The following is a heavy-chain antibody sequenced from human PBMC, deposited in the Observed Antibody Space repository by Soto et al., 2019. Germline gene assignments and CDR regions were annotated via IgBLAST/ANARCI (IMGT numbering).Heavy chain of an antibody. J-gene: IGHJ4*02. D-gene: IGHD2-21*02. CDR2: INPNSGDT. CDR3: ARQLAYCGGDCFTEPVDY. Sequence: QAQLVQSGAEVKKPGASVKVSCEASGYTFTSYYMHWVRQAPGQGLEWMGWINPNSGDTKYAQKFRGRVTMTGDTSITTAYMEVKMLTSDDTAVYYCARQLAYCGGDCFTEPVDYWGQGTLVTVSS. V-gene: IGHV1-2*02. CDR1: GYTFTSYY.